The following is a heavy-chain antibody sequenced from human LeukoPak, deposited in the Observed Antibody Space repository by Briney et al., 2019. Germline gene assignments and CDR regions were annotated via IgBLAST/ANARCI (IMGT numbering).Heavy chain of an antibody. J-gene: IGHJ3*01. Sequence: SETLSLTCTVSGGSISSYYWSWIRQPPGKGLEWIGSIYYSGSTYYNPSLKSRVTISVDTSKNQFSLKLSSVTAADTAVYYCARKRGAFPSLWGPGTMVTVSS. CDR2: IYYSGST. CDR1: GGSISSYY. CDR3: ARKRGAFPSL. V-gene: IGHV4-59*12. D-gene: IGHD2/OR15-2a*01.